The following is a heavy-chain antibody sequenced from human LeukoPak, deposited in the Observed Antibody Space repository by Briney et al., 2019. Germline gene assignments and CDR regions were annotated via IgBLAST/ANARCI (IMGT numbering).Heavy chain of an antibody. D-gene: IGHD2-21*02. V-gene: IGHV3-15*01. CDR1: GFTFSDAW. CDR2: IKNKAADETT. CDR3: ATDRGPRNDYYLDY. Sequence: GGSLRLSCAASGFTFSDAWMSWVRQAPGKGLEWVGRIKNKAADETTDYDASVSGRFTMSRGDSQNTLFLQMNNLQTEDTAVYYCATDRGPRNDYYLDYWGQGTLVTVSS. J-gene: IGHJ4*02.